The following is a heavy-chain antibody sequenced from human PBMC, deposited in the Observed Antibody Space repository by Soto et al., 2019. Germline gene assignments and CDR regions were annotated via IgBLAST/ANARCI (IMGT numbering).Heavy chain of an antibody. J-gene: IGHJ5*02. Sequence: QLQLQESGPGLVKPSETLSLTCTVSGGSISSSSYYWGWIRQPPGKGLEWIGSIYYSGSTYYNPSLKSRVTIAVDTPKNQFSLKLRSVTAADTAVYYCARHPAGSSWYSHWFDPWGQGTLVTVSS. CDR2: IYYSGST. CDR3: ARHPAGSSWYSHWFDP. V-gene: IGHV4-39*01. CDR1: GGSISSSSYY. D-gene: IGHD6-13*01.